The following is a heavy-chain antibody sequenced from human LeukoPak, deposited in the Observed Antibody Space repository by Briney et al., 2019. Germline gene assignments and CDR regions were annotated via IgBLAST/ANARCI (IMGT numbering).Heavy chain of an antibody. J-gene: IGHJ4*02. Sequence: ASVKVSCKASGGTFSSYAISWARQAPGQGLEWMGRIIPIFGTANYAQKFQGRITITTDESTSTAYMEPSSLRSEDTAVYYCAREPIVLMVYAAYYFDYWGQGTLVTVSS. CDR3: AREPIVLMVYAAYYFDY. D-gene: IGHD2-8*01. V-gene: IGHV1-69*05. CDR1: GGTFSSYA. CDR2: IIPIFGTA.